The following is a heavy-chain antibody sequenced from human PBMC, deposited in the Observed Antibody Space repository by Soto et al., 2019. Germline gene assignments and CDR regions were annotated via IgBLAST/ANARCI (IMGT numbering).Heavy chain of an antibody. Sequence: GESLKISCEGSGYSFTNYLITWVRQMPGKGLEWMGNIDPSDSYTNYSPSFQGLVVVSADKSVTTAYLQWNSLKTSDSAMYYCARHSSSYSNSDSNWLDSWGQGTLVTVYS. CDR3: ARHSSSYSNSDSNWLDS. J-gene: IGHJ5*01. V-gene: IGHV5-10-1*01. CDR2: IDPSDSYT. D-gene: IGHD4-4*01. CDR1: GYSFTNYL.